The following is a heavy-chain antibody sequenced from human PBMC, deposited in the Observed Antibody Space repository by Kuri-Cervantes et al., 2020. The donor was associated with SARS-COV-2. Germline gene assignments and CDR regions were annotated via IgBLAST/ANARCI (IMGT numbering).Heavy chain of an antibody. CDR3: ARAVRY. D-gene: IGHD6-19*01. Sequence: LSLTCAASGFIFSSYEMNWVRQAPGKGLEWVSYISSGGGRNIYYADSVKGRFTISRDNAENSLYLEMNSLRPEDTGVYYCARAVRYWGPGTPVTVSS. CDR1: GFIFSSYE. CDR2: ISSGGGRNI. V-gene: IGHV3-48*03. J-gene: IGHJ4*02.